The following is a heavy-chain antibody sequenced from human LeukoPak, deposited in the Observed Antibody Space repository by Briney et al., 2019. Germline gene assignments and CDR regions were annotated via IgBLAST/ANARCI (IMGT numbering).Heavy chain of an antibody. CDR2: ISAYNGNT. Sequence: ASVKVSCKASGYSFTSYGISWVRQAPGQGLEWMGWISAYNGNTNYEQKLQGRVTMTTDTSTSTAYMELRSLRSDDTAVYFCASEIWITVAGIRPYSDWGQGTPVTVSS. J-gene: IGHJ4*02. D-gene: IGHD6-19*01. CDR3: ASEIWITVAGIRPYSD. V-gene: IGHV1-18*01. CDR1: GYSFTSYG.